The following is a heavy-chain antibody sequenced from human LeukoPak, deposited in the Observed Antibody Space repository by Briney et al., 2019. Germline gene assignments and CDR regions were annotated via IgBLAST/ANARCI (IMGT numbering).Heavy chain of an antibody. D-gene: IGHD3-10*01. V-gene: IGHV1-69*01. CDR3: AGGLWLGELFVYFDY. J-gene: IGHJ4*02. CDR2: IIPVFGTA. Sequence: SVKVSCKASGGTVSNYAISWVRQAPGQGLEWMGGIIPVFGTAKYAQEFQGRVTITADEYTSTAYMDLSSLRSEDTAVYYCAGGLWLGELFVYFDYWGQGTLVTVSS. CDR1: GGTVSNYA.